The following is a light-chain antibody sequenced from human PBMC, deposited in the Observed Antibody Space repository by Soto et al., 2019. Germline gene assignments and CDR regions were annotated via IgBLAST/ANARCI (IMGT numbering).Light chain of an antibody. Sequence: QSALTQPPSASGSPGQSVTISCTGTSSDVGGYNYVYWYQQHPGKAPKLMIYEVSKRPSGVPDRFSGSKSGNTASLTVSGLQAEDEADYYRSSYAGRNSYVFGTGTKLTVL. J-gene: IGLJ1*01. V-gene: IGLV2-8*01. CDR3: SSYAGRNSYV. CDR1: SSDVGGYNY. CDR2: EVS.